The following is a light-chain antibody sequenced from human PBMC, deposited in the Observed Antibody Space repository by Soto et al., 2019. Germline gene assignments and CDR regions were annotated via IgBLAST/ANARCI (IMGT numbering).Light chain of an antibody. V-gene: IGLV2-14*01. CDR3: SSHTSSNTRV. J-gene: IGLJ1*01. CDR2: EVS. Sequence: QSVLTQPASVSGSPGQSITISCTGTSIDVGGYNYVSWYQQHPGKAPKLMIYEVSNRPSGVSYRFSGSKSGNTASLTISGLQAEDEADYYCSSHTSSNTRVFGTGTKLTVL. CDR1: SIDVGGYNY.